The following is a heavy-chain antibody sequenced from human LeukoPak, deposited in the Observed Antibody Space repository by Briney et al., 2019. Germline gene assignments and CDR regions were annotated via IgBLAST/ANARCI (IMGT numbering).Heavy chain of an antibody. V-gene: IGHV3-21*01. CDR3: ARGVAVAGHYYYMDV. Sequence: GGSLRLSCAASGFTFSSYWMHWVRQAPGKGLEWVSSISSSSSYIYYADSVKGRFTISRDNAKNSLYLQMNSLRAEDTAVYYCARGVAVAGHYYYMDVWGKGTTVTISS. CDR2: ISSSSSYI. J-gene: IGHJ6*03. D-gene: IGHD6-19*01. CDR1: GFTFSSYW.